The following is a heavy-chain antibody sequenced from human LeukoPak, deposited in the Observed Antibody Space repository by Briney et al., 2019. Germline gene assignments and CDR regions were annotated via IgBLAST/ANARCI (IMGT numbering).Heavy chain of an antibody. CDR1: GGSISSGGYY. D-gene: IGHD1-26*01. CDR2: IYYSGST. CDR3: ARVRERFFDY. Sequence: SETLSLTCTVSGGSISSGGYYWSWIRQHPGKGLEWIGYIYYSGSTYYNPSLKSRVTISVDTSKSQFSLKLSSVTAADTAVYYCARVRERFFDYWGQGTLVTVSS. V-gene: IGHV4-31*03. J-gene: IGHJ4*02.